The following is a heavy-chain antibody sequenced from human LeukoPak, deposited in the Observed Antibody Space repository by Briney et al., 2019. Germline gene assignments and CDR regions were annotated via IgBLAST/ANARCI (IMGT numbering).Heavy chain of an antibody. D-gene: IGHD6-19*01. CDR2: ISYSGGT. CDR3: ARGQGGSGWSSFDY. Sequence: SETLSLTCSVSGGSISSSTYYWGWIRQPPGKGLEWIGSISYSGGTYYNPSLKSRVTISVDMSNNQFSLKVSSVTAADTAVYYCARGQGGSGWSSFDYWGQGTLVTVSS. V-gene: IGHV4-39*07. J-gene: IGHJ4*02. CDR1: GGSISSSTYY.